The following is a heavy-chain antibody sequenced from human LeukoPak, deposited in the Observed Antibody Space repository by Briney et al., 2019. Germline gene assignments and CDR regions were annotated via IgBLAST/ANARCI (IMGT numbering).Heavy chain of an antibody. CDR1: GFTFSSYA. CDR2: ISGSGGST. Sequence: GGSLRLSCAASGFTFSSYAMSWVRQAPGKGLEWVSAISGSGGSTYYADSVKGRFTISRDNSKNTLYLQMNSLRAEDTAVYYCAKSVQLWYLHYYYGMDVWGQGTTVTVSS. CDR3: AKSVQLWYLHYYYGMDV. J-gene: IGHJ6*02. D-gene: IGHD5-18*01. V-gene: IGHV3-23*01.